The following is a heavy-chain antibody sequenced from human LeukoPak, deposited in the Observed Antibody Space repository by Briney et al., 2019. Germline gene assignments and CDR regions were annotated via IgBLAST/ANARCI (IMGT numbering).Heavy chain of an antibody. J-gene: IGHJ1*01. CDR1: GFTFSDAW. CDR3: TTDGGSRWARLFQH. Sequence: GGSLRLSCAASGFTFSDAWMSWVRQAPGKGLEWVGRIKKKTDGGTTDYAAPVKGRFTISRDESKNTLYLQMNSLKSEDTAVYYCTTDGGSRWARLFQHWGQGTLVIVSS. D-gene: IGHD2-15*01. CDR2: IKKKTDGGTT. V-gene: IGHV3-15*01.